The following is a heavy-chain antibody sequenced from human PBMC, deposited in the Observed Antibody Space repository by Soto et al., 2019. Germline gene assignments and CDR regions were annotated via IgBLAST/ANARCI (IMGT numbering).Heavy chain of an antibody. J-gene: IGHJ4*02. CDR3: ARQVYTVVTPMDF. Sequence: GGSLRLSCAAPGFNFNIHALHWIRQAPGEGLEWVAVMSPGGNSQYYADSVKGRFTIFRDNAENSLYLQMDNLRDEDTALYYCARQVYTVVTPMDFWGQGTLVTVSS. CDR1: GFNFNIHA. D-gene: IGHD2-21*02. CDR2: MSPGGNSQ. V-gene: IGHV3-30-3*01.